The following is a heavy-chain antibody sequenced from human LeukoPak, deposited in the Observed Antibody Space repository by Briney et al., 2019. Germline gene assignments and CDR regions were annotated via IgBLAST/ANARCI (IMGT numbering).Heavy chain of an antibody. D-gene: IGHD3-22*01. CDR2: IYYSGST. V-gene: IGHV4-59*01. Sequence: SETLSLTCTVSGGSMTTYYWTWIRQPPGKGPEWIGYIYYSGSTNYNSSLKSRVSMSVDTYKNQFSLKVNSVTAADAAIYYCARADTYYYDSSGYPNGFDPWGQGTLVTVSS. J-gene: IGHJ5*02. CDR3: ARADTYYYDSSGYPNGFDP. CDR1: GGSMTTYY.